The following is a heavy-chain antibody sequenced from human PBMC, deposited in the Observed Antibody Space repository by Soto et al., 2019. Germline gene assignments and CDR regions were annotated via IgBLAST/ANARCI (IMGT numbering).Heavy chain of an antibody. CDR2: IWYDGSNK. V-gene: IGHV3-33*01. D-gene: IGHD1-7*01. CDR3: ARDGTTIPYFDY. CDR1: GFTFSSYG. J-gene: IGHJ4*02. Sequence: PGGSLRLSCAASGFTFSSYGMHWVRQAPGKGLEWVAVIWYDGSNKYYADSVKGRFTISRDNSKNTLYLQMNSLRAEDTAVYYCARDGTTIPYFDYWGQGTLVTVSS.